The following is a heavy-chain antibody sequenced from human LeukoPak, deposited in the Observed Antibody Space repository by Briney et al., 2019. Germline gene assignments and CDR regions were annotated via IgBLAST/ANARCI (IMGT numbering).Heavy chain of an antibody. CDR2: IHYNGNT. CDR1: GGSISSGGYY. J-gene: IGHJ5*02. CDR3: ARGAMGGANWFDP. V-gene: IGHV4-31*03. Sequence: SETLSLTCTVSGGSISSGGYYWSWIRQHPGKGLEWIGYIHYNGNTYYNPSLKSRVTISVDTSKNQFSLKLSSVTAAGTAVFYCARGAMGGANWFDPWGQGTLVTVSS. D-gene: IGHD5-18*01.